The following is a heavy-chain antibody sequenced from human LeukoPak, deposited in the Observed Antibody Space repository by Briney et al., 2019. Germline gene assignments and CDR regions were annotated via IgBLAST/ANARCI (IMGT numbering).Heavy chain of an antibody. D-gene: IGHD3-22*01. V-gene: IGHV1-69*13. CDR3: ARVGGYPNWFDP. J-gene: IGHJ5*02. CDR1: GGTFSSYA. CDR2: IIPIFGTA. Sequence: GASVKVSCKAFGGTFSSYAISWVRQAPGQGLEWMGGIIPIFGTANYAQKFQGRVTITADESTSTAYMELRSLRSEDTAVHYCARVGGYPNWFDPWGQGTLVTVSS.